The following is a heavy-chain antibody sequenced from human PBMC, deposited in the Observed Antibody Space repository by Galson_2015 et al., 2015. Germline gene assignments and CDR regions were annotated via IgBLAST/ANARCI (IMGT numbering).Heavy chain of an antibody. CDR1: GFTFSNYA. Sequence: LRLSCAAAGFTFSNYAMNWVRQAPGKGLEWVSGMSGSGTTTYYANSVKGRFTISRDNSKNTLYLHMNSLRAEDTALYYCARACLPCSGDSCYSIHRGFDPWGQGTLVTVSS. D-gene: IGHD2-15*01. J-gene: IGHJ5*02. V-gene: IGHV3-23*01. CDR2: MSGSGTTT. CDR3: ARACLPCSGDSCYSIHRGFDP.